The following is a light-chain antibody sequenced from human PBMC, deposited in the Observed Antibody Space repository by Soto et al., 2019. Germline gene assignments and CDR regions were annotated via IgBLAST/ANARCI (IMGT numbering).Light chain of an antibody. V-gene: IGKV3-20*01. CDR3: HQYGSSPAT. J-gene: IGKJ1*01. CDR2: GAS. CDR1: QSVSSSF. Sequence: GLTQSPGTLSLSTGERDTLSCRASQSVSSSFLAWYQQKPGQAPRLLIYGASSRATGIPDRFSGSGSGTDFTLTISRLEPEDFAVYYCHQYGSSPATFGQGTKVDI.